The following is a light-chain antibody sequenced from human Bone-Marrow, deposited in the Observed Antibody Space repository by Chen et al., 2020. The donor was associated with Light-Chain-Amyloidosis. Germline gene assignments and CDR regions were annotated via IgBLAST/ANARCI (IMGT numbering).Light chain of an antibody. CDR1: NIGSTG. Sequence: SYVLTQPSSVSLAPGQTATIACGGNNIGSTGVHWYQPTPGQAPLLVVYDDSDRPSGIPERWSGSNSGNTATLTISRVEAGDEADYYCQVWDRSSDRPVFGGGTKLTVL. J-gene: IGLJ3*02. CDR3: QVWDRSSDRPV. V-gene: IGLV3-21*02. CDR2: DDS.